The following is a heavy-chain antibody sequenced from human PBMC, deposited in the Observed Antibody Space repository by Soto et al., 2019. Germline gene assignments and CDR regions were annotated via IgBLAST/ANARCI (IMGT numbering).Heavy chain of an antibody. Sequence: QVQLVESGGGVVQPGRSLRLSCAASGFTFSNYAMHWVRQAPGKGLEWVAVISYDGTNKYYADSVKGRFTISRDSSKSTLYLQMTSLRADDTAVYYCERRAITMILEEYYFDYWGQGTLVTVSS. D-gene: IGHD3-22*01. J-gene: IGHJ4*02. CDR2: ISYDGTNK. V-gene: IGHV3-30*03. CDR3: ERRAITMILEEYYFDY. CDR1: GFTFSNYA.